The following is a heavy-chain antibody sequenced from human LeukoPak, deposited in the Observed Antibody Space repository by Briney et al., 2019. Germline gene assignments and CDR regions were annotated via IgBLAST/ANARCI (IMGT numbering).Heavy chain of an antibody. J-gene: IGHJ4*02. Sequence: AGGSLRLSCAASGFDFSGFYMHWVRQASGRGLEWVGLVRSKPTGYTTVYAASVKGRFTISRDDSKNTAYLQLNSLKAEDTAVYYCIGQDCSGGTCSYVDYWGQGTLVTVSS. CDR3: IGQDCSGGTCSYVDY. CDR2: VRSKPTGYTT. D-gene: IGHD2-15*01. V-gene: IGHV3-73*01. CDR1: GFDFSGFY.